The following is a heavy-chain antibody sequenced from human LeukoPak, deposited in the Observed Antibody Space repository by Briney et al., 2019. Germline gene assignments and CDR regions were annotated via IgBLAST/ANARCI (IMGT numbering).Heavy chain of an antibody. CDR1: GFTFSSYG. D-gene: IGHD6-13*01. V-gene: IGHV3-23*01. J-gene: IGHJ4*02. CDR3: AKVGSSTWYMYYFDY. Sequence: PGGSLRLSRAASGFTFSSYGMHWVRQAPGKGLEWVSTISGDTGTTYFADSVKGRFTISRDNSKNTLYLQMNSLRAEDTAVYYCAKVGSSTWYMYYFDYWGQGALVTVSS. CDR2: ISGDTGTT.